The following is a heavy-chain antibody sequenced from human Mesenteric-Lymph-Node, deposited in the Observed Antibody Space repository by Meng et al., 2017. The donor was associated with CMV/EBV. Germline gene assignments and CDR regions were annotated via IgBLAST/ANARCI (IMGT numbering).Heavy chain of an antibody. CDR1: GGSITSGDYY. Sequence: SETLSLTCSVSGGSITSGDYYWGWTRQPPGQGLEWIGSIYYTGHTYYNPSLKSRVTMSVDTSKHQFSLRLTSATAADTAVYFWARDQTTMVSPAGLGYVRFDPWGQGTLVTVSS. CDR2: IYYTGHT. CDR3: ARDQTTMVSPAGLGYVRFDP. J-gene: IGHJ5*02. D-gene: IGHD4-23*01. V-gene: IGHV4-39*07.